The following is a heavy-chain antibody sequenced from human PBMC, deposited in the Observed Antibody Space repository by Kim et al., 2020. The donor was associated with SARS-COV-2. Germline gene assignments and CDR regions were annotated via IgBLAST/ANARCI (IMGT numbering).Heavy chain of an antibody. CDR1: GFTFSSYA. CDR2: ISGSGGST. CDR3: AKQTPIAVAGYYFDY. D-gene: IGHD6-19*01. V-gene: IGHV3-23*01. Sequence: GGSLRLSCAASGFTFSSYAMSWVRQAPGKGLEWVSAISGSGGSTYYADSVKGRFTISRDNAKNTLYLQMNSLRAEDTAVYYCAKQTPIAVAGYYFDYWGQGALVTVSS. J-gene: IGHJ4*02.